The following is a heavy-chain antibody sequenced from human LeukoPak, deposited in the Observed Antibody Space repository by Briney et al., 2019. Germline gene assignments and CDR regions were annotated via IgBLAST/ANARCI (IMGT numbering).Heavy chain of an antibody. CDR3: TKDWSADY. J-gene: IGHJ4*02. V-gene: IGHV3-23*01. CDR1: GFTFSDYA. CDR2: ISPDGSDT. Sequence: QPGGSLRLSCTASGFTFSDYAMTWVRQAPGKGLEWVSAISPDGSDTKYAGSVEGRSTISRDNSKKTLFLQMNSLRVEDTAVYYCTKDWSADYWGQGTLVTVSS.